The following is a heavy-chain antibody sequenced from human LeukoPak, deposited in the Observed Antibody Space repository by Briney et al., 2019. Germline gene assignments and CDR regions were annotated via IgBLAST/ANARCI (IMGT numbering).Heavy chain of an antibody. CDR3: ARTNYCGSGSYYYYYMDV. CDR2: IIPIFGTT. D-gene: IGHD3-10*01. Sequence: GSSVKVSCKASGGTFSSYANSWVRQAPGQGLEWMGGIIPIFGTTNYVQKFQGRVTITADDSTSIAYMELSSLRSEDTAVYYCARTNYCGSGSYYYYYMDVWGKGTTVTISS. V-gene: IGHV1-69*01. J-gene: IGHJ6*03. CDR1: GGTFSSYA.